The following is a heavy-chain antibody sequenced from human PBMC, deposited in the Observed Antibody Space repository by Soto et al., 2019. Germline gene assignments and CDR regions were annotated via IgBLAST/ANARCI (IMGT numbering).Heavy chain of an antibody. Sequence: GASVKVSCKASGYTFTSYGISWVRQAPGQGLEWMGWISAYNGNTNYAQKLQGRVTMTTDTSMSTAYMELRSLRSDDTAVYYCATTPYSGYDLFNWFDPWGQGTLVTVSS. J-gene: IGHJ5*02. CDR1: GYTFTSYG. CDR3: ATTPYSGYDLFNWFDP. D-gene: IGHD5-12*01. CDR2: ISAYNGNT. V-gene: IGHV1-18*01.